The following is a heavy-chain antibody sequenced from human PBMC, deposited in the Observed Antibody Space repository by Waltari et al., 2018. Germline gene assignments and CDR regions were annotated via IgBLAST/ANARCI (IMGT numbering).Heavy chain of an antibody. V-gene: IGHV1-69*12. Sequence: QVQLVQSGAEVKKPGSSVKVSCKASGGTFSSYAISWVRQAPGQGLEWMGGCIPLFGPANYAQKFQGGVTITADESTSTAYRELSSLRSEDTAVYYCARVENPTVRDGYNAVDYWGQGTLVTVSS. J-gene: IGHJ4*02. CDR1: GGTFSSYA. CDR2: CIPLFGPA. CDR3: ARVENPTVRDGYNAVDY. D-gene: IGHD5-12*01.